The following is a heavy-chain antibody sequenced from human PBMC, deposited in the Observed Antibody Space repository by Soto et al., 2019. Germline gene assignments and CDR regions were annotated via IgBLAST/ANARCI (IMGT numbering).Heavy chain of an antibody. J-gene: IGHJ4*02. D-gene: IGHD6-13*01. CDR1: GGSISSYY. Sequence: PSETLSLTXTVSGGSISSYYWSWIRQPAGKGLEWIGRIYTSGSTNYNPSLKSRVTMSVDTSKNQFSLKLSSVTAADTAVYYCARDDPATYSSSWQHWGQGTLVTVSS. V-gene: IGHV4-4*07. CDR3: ARDDPATYSSSWQH. CDR2: IYTSGST.